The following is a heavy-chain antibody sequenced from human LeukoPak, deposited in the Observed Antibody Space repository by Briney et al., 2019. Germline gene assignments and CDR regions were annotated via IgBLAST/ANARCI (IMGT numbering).Heavy chain of an antibody. CDR3: ARCASSGWFDP. Sequence: SQTLSLTCTVSGGSSRTRNHYWGWIRQSPGERLEWIGSISYSGSTYYNPSLKSRVTISVDMSKNQFSLKLSSVTAADTAVYYCARCASSGWFDPWGQGTLVTVSS. V-gene: IGHV4-39*01. D-gene: IGHD6-6*01. CDR2: ISYSGST. J-gene: IGHJ5*02. CDR1: GGSSRTRNHY.